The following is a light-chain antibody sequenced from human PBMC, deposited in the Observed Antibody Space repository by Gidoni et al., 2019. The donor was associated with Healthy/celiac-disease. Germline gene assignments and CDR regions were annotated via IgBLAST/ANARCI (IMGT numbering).Light chain of an antibody. CDR1: QSVSSN. V-gene: IGKV3-15*01. CDR3: QQYNNWHQWT. J-gene: IGKJ1*01. Sequence: DIVMTQSPATLSVSPGERATLSCSACQSVSSNLAGYQQKPGQAPRQLIYGASTRANGSPARFSSSGCGTEFTLTISSLQYEDFAVYYCQQYNNWHQWTFGQGTKVEIK. CDR2: GAS.